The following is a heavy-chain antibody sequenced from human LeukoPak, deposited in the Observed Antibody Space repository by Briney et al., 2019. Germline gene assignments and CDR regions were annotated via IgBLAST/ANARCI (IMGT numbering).Heavy chain of an antibody. J-gene: IGHJ6*02. V-gene: IGHV3-33*01. CDR3: ARIGTTYYDFWSGYYGMDV. CDR1: GFTFSSYG. CDR2: IWYDGSNK. Sequence: PGRSLRLSCAASGFTFSSYGMHWVRQAPGKGLEWVAVIWYDGSNKYYADSVKGRFTISRDNSKNTLYLQMNSLRAEDTAVYYCARIGTTYYDFWSGYYGMDVWGQGTTVTVSS. D-gene: IGHD3-3*01.